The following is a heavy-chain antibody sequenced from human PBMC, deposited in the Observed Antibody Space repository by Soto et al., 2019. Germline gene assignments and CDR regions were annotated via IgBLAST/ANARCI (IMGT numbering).Heavy chain of an antibody. CDR3: ARGLHSLFDY. J-gene: IGHJ4*02. D-gene: IGHD2-21*01. CDR2: IWYDGNNK. V-gene: IGHV3-33*01. Sequence: GGSLRLSCAASGFTFSNYGMHWVRQAPGKGLEWVAVIWYDGNNKYYADSVKVRFTISRDNSNNTLYLQMTSLRAEDTAVYYCARGLHSLFDYWGQGTLVTVSS. CDR1: GFTFSNYG.